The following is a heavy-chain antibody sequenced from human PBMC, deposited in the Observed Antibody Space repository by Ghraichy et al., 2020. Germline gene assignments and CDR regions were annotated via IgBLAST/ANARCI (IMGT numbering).Heavy chain of an antibody. J-gene: IGHJ4*02. CDR3: ARAVGSAFYNFDY. CDR2: IYYSGST. Sequence: SETLSLTCTVSGGSISSIGYYWGWIRQPPGKGLEWIGSIYYSGSTYYNPSLKSRLTISVDTSPNHFSLRLSSVTAADTAVYYCARAVGSAFYNFDYWGQGALVTVSS. CDR1: GGSISSIGYY. V-gene: IGHV4-39*02. D-gene: IGHD3-22*01.